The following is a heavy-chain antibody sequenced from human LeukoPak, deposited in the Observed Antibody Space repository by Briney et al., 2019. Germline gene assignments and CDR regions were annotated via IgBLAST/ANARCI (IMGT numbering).Heavy chain of an antibody. V-gene: IGHV1-8*01. J-gene: IGHJ3*02. D-gene: IGHD3-10*01. CDR2: MNPKSGNT. Sequence: GASVKVSCKASGYTFTSYDINWVRQATGQGLEWMGWMNPKSGNTGYAQKFQGRVTMTRNTSISTAYMELSSPRSEDTAVYYCARMPVLLWFGELLRSRHRAFDIWGQGTMVTVSS. CDR3: ARMPVLLWFGELLRSRHRAFDI. CDR1: GYTFTSYD.